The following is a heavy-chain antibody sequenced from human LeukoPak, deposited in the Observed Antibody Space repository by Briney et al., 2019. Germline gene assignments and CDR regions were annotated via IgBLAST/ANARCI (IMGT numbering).Heavy chain of an antibody. J-gene: IGHJ4*02. CDR1: GYTFTGYY. D-gene: IGHD6-19*01. V-gene: IGHV1-2*02. CDR3: ARVSSAVAGSIDY. Sequence: ASVKVSCKASGYTFTGYYMHWVRPAPGQGLEWMGWINPNSGGTNYAQKFQGRVTMTRDTSISTAYMELSRLRSDDTAVYYCARVSSAVAGSIDYWGQGTLVTVSS. CDR2: INPNSGGT.